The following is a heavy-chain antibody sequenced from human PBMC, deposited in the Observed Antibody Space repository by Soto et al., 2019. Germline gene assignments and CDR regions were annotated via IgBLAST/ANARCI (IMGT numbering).Heavy chain of an antibody. CDR2: VSGSGGST. V-gene: IGHV3-23*01. D-gene: IGHD3-9*01. J-gene: IGHJ4*02. Sequence: PGGSLRLSCAASGFTFSSYAMNWVRQAPGKGLEWVSGVSGSGGSTYYADSVKGRFTISRDNSKNTLYLQMNSLRAEDTAVYYCAKVQRPFLTPSDYWGQGTLVTVSS. CDR1: GFTFSSYA. CDR3: AKVQRPFLTPSDY.